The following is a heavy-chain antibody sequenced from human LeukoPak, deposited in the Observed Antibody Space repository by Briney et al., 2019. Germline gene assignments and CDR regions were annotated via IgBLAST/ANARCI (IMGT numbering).Heavy chain of an antibody. V-gene: IGHV4-31*03. J-gene: IGHJ4*02. Sequence: PSETLSLTCTVSGDSISSGGYYWSWIRQHPGKGLEWIGYIYYSGSTYYNPSLKSRVTISVDTSKNQFSLKLSSVTAADTAVYYCARDAAAAGKGIDYWGQGTLVTVSS. CDR2: IYYSGST. CDR1: GDSISSGGYY. CDR3: ARDAAAAGKGIDY. D-gene: IGHD6-13*01.